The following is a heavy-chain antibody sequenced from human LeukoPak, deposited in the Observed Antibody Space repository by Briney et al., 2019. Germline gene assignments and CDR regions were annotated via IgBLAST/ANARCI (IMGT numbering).Heavy chain of an antibody. V-gene: IGHV4-34*01. J-gene: IGHJ4*02. CDR2: INHSGST. CDR1: GGSFSGYY. CDR3: ARHGGWFGEHFDY. D-gene: IGHD3-10*01. Sequence: SETLSLTCAVYGGSFSGYYWSWIRQPPGKGLEWIGEINHSGSTNYNPSLKSRVTISVDTSKNQFSLKLSSVTAADTAVYYCARHGGWFGEHFDYWGQGTLVTVSS.